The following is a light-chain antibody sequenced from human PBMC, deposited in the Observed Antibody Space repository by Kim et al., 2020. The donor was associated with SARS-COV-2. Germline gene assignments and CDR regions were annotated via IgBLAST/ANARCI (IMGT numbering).Light chain of an antibody. CDR1: NLVWKH. J-gene: IGLJ2*01. CDR3: QAWDSSTVV. Sequence: SYEPTQPPSVSVSPGQTASISCSGDNLVWKHVSLYQQQPGQPPVMIIFEDTKRPSGIPERFSGSSSGNTATLTISGTQAVDEGDYYCQAWDSSTVVFGGGTQLTVL. CDR2: EDT. V-gene: IGLV3-1*01.